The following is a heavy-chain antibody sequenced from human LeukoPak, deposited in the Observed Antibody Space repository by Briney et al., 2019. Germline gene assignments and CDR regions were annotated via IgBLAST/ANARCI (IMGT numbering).Heavy chain of an antibody. V-gene: IGHV4-34*01. CDR3: ARDPVSGGLDY. D-gene: IGHD3-16*01. CDR2: INHSGST. J-gene: IGHJ4*02. Sequence: SETLSLTCAVYGGSFSGYYWSWIRQPPGKGLEWIGEINHSGSTNYNPSLKSRVTMSVDTSKNQFSLKLSSVTAADTAVYYCARDPVSGGLDYWGQGTLVTVSS. CDR1: GGSFSGYY.